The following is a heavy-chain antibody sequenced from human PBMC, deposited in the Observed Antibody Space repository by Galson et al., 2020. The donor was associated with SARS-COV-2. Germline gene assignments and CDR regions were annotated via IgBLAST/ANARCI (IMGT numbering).Heavy chain of an antibody. CDR3: ARHFGELSYSYYGMDV. D-gene: IGHD3-16*02. Sequence: GESLKISCAASGFTFSSYEMNWVRQAPGKGLEWVSYISSSGSTIYYADSVKGRFTISRDNAKNSLYLQMNSLRAEDTAVYYCARHFGELSYSYYGMDVWGQGTTVTVSS. CDR2: ISSSGSTI. V-gene: IGHV3-48*03. J-gene: IGHJ6*02. CDR1: GFTFSSYE.